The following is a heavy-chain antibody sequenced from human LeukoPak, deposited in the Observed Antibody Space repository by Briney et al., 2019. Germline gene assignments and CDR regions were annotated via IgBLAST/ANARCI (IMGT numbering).Heavy chain of an antibody. D-gene: IGHD5-12*01. J-gene: IGHJ4*02. Sequence: ASVKVSCKASGYTFTSYYMHWVRQAPGQGLEWMGIINPSGGSTSYAQKFQGRVTMTRDMSTSTVYMKLSSLRSEDTAVYYCARELNPYSGLTSQLFDYWGQGTLVTVSS. CDR2: INPSGGST. V-gene: IGHV1-46*01. CDR3: ARELNPYSGLTSQLFDY. CDR1: GYTFTSYY.